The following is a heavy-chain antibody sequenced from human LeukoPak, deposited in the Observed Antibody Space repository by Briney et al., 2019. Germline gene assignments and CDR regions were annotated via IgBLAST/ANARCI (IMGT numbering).Heavy chain of an antibody. V-gene: IGHV4-4*07. CDR3: AREYIYGSGIKPSWLDP. CDR2: MYISEGWST. Sequence: SETLSLTCTVSGDSISSYSWNWIRQPAGKGLEWIGHMYISEGWSTHYNPSVKSRVTMSVDTSKNQLSLKLSSVTAADTAVYYCAREYIYGSGIKPSWLDPWGQGTLVTVSS. D-gene: IGHD3-10*01. J-gene: IGHJ5*02. CDR1: GDSISSYS.